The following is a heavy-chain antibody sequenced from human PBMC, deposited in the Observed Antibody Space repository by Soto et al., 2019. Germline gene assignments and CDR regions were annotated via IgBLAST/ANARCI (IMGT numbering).Heavy chain of an antibody. CDR2: ISGYSGNA. CDR3: AKRTSGTTWGESDY. V-gene: IGHV1-18*04. J-gene: IGHJ4*02. D-gene: IGHD4-17*01. CDR1: GYIFSDYG. Sequence: VHVMQTGAEVKKPGDSVKVSCKTSGYIFSDYGINWVRQAPGQGLEWMGWISGYSGNANLAQKFQGRVTMTTDKSTRTAYMELRRLRSDDTAVYYCAKRTSGTTWGESDYWGQGTLVTVSS.